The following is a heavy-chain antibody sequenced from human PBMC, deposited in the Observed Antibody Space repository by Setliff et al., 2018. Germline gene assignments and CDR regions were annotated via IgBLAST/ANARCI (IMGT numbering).Heavy chain of an antibody. V-gene: IGHV4-61*02. CDR2: LHTSGTT. CDR3: RFWSGYYKNDY. Sequence: SETLSLTCALSGGSISSGSYHWSWIRQPAGQGLEWVGRLHTSGTTNYDPSLEGRISISVDTSKGQFSLKLTSVTAADMAVYYCRFWSGYYKNDYWAQGTLVTVSS. CDR1: GGSISSGSYH. D-gene: IGHD3-3*01. J-gene: IGHJ4*02.